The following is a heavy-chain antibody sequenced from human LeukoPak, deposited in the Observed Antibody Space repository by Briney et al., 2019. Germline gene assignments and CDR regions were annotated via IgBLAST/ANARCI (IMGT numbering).Heavy chain of an antibody. CDR3: ARMADCSSTSCYTGDAFDI. Sequence: SETLSLTCTVSGDSISSYYWSWIRQPPGKGLEWIGYIYTSGSTNYNPSLKSRVTMSVDTSKNQFSLKLSSVTAADTAVYYCARMADCSSTSCYTGDAFDIWGQGTMVTVSS. CDR1: GDSISSYY. D-gene: IGHD2-2*02. V-gene: IGHV4-4*09. J-gene: IGHJ3*02. CDR2: IYTSGST.